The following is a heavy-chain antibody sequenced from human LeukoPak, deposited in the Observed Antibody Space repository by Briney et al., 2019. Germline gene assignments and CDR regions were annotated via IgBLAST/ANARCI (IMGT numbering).Heavy chain of an antibody. CDR2: INPSGGST. V-gene: IGHV1-46*01. CDR3: ARGTEPHKYCGSTSCYKKGFDY. Sequence: ASVKVSCKASGYTFTSYYMHWVRQAPGQGLEWMGIINPSGGSTSYAQKFQGRVTMTRDTSTSTVYMELSSLRSEDTAVYYCARGTEPHKYCGSTSCYKKGFDYWGQGTLVTVSS. CDR1: GYTFTSYY. J-gene: IGHJ4*02. D-gene: IGHD2-2*02.